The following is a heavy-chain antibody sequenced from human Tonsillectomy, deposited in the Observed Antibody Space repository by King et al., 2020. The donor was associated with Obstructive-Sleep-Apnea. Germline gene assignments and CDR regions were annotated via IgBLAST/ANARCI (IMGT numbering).Heavy chain of an antibody. CDR3: ASGGIRRITRIRKSSGNYFDY. D-gene: IGHD3-22*01. CDR2: INHSGST. CDR1: GGSFSGYY. J-gene: IGHJ4*02. Sequence: VQLQQWGAGLFKPSETLSLTCAVYGGSFSGYYWSWIRQPPGKGLEWIGEINHSGSTNYNPSLKSRVTISVDTSKNQFSLKLSSVTAADTAVYYCASGGIRRITRIRKSSGNYFDYWGQGTLVTVSS. V-gene: IGHV4-34*01.